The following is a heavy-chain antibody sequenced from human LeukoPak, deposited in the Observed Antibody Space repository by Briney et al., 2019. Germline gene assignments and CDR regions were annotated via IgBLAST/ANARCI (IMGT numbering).Heavy chain of an antibody. V-gene: IGHV4-34*01. CDR3: AGQPLGLLRAFDV. Sequence: SETLSLTCAVYGESFSGSYWNWFRQPPGKGLVWIGEISHSGTSNYNPSLKSRVTTSVDTSRNQFSLRLSSVTAADTAVYYCAGQPLGLLRAFDVWGQGTLVTVSS. CDR1: GESFSGSY. D-gene: IGHD3-22*01. CDR2: ISHSGTS. J-gene: IGHJ3*01.